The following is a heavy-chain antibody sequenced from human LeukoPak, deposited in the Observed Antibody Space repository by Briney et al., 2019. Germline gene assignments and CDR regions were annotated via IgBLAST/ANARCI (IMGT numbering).Heavy chain of an antibody. J-gene: IGHJ5*02. Sequence: SVKVSCKASGGTFSSYAISWVRQAPGQGLEWMGGIIPIFGTANYAQKFQGRVTITADKSTSTAYMELSSLRSEDTAVYYCARALGDYVWGSYPNWFDPWGQGTLVTVSS. D-gene: IGHD3-16*01. CDR2: IIPIFGTA. V-gene: IGHV1-69*06. CDR1: GGTFSSYA. CDR3: ARALGDYVWGSYPNWFDP.